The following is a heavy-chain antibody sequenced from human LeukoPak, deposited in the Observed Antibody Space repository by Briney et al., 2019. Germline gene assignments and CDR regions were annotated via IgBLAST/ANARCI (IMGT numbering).Heavy chain of an antibody. CDR1: GFSFSTYS. Sequence: RPGGSLRLSCTASGFSFSTYSMIWVRQAPGKGLEWVSYIVGSSSNIYYADSVKGRFTISRDNAKNSLYLQMDSLRAEDTAVYYCATDSPETAAFDYWGQGTLVTVSS. J-gene: IGHJ4*02. CDR2: IVGSSSNI. V-gene: IGHV3-48*04. D-gene: IGHD1-1*01. CDR3: ATDSPETAAFDY.